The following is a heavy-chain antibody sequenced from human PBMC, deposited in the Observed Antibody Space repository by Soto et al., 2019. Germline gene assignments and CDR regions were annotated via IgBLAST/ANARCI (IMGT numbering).Heavy chain of an antibody. V-gene: IGHV3-30*18. CDR3: AKDVSRYCSSTSCYLNYGMDV. Sequence: GGSLRLSCAASGFTFSSYGMHWVRQAPGKGLEWVAVISYDGSNKYYADSVKGRFTISRDNSKNTLYLQMNSLRAEDTAVYYCAKDVSRYCSSTSCYLNYGMDVWGQGTTVPVSS. D-gene: IGHD2-2*01. CDR1: GFTFSSYG. CDR2: ISYDGSNK. J-gene: IGHJ6*02.